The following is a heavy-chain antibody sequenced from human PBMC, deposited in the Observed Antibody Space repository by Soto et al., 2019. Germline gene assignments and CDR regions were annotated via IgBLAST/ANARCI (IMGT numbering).Heavy chain of an antibody. CDR3: AHRRVIPYYDHLRGSSFDY. CDR2: IYWDNDK. J-gene: IGHJ4*02. D-gene: IGHD3-3*01. CDR1: GFSLSNSGVS. Sequence: QITLKESGPTLVKPTQTLTLTCTFSGFSLSNSGVSVGWIRQPPVKALEWLALIYWDNDKYYSPSLHSRLIIAKDASKNHVVLTMINMHPVDPSTYYCAHRRVIPYYDHLRGSSFDYWGQGTRVTVSS. V-gene: IGHV2-5*02.